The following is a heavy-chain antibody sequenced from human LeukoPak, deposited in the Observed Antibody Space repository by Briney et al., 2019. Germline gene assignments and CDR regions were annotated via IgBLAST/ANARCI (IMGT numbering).Heavy chain of an antibody. CDR3: ARIHSGKAWGDAFDI. CDR1: GFTFSSYG. V-gene: IGHV3-7*01. J-gene: IGHJ3*02. Sequence: PGGSLRLSCAASGFTFSSYGMHWVRQAPGKGLEWLANIKEDGSEKYFVDSVKGRFTISRDNAKNSVYLQMNSLRAEDTAVYFCARIHSGKAWGDAFDIWGQGTMVTVSS. CDR2: IKEDGSEK. D-gene: IGHD5-12*01.